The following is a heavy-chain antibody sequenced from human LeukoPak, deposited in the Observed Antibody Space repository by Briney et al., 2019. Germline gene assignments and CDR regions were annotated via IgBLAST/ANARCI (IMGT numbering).Heavy chain of an antibody. Sequence: PSETLSLTCTVSGGSISSSSYYWGWIRQPPGKGLEWIGSIYYSGSTYYNPSLKSRVTISVDRSKNQFSLKLSSVTAADTAVYYCARTPTSEDSSGYVYWGQGTLVTVSS. CDR2: IYYSGST. CDR3: ARTPTSEDSSGYVY. V-gene: IGHV4-39*07. J-gene: IGHJ4*02. CDR1: GGSISSSSYY. D-gene: IGHD3-22*01.